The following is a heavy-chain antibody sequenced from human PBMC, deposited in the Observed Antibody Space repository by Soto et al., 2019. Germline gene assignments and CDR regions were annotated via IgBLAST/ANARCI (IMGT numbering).Heavy chain of an antibody. Sequence: GGSLRLSCAASGFSFSSYTMSWIRQAPGKGLEWVAYISPDGNAKFYGDSVKGRFTISRDNAKNSLFLQMDSLRAEDTAEYYCARGHHGLEVWGQGTTVTVSS. CDR2: ISPDGNAK. V-gene: IGHV3-11*01. J-gene: IGHJ6*02. CDR1: GFSFSSYT. CDR3: ARGHHGLEV.